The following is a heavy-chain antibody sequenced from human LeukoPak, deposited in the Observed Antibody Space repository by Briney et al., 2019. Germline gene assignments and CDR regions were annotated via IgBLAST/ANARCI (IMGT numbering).Heavy chain of an antibody. D-gene: IGHD6-13*01. CDR1: GESFSGYY. Sequence: SETLSLTCAVYGESFSGYYWSWIRQPPGKGLEWIGEINHSGSTNYNPSLKSRVTISVDTSKNQFSLKLSSVTAADTAVYYCAREGAAAGSNYYYYYMDVWGKGTTVTVSS. CDR2: INHSGST. CDR3: AREGAAAGSNYYYYYMDV. J-gene: IGHJ6*03. V-gene: IGHV4-34*01.